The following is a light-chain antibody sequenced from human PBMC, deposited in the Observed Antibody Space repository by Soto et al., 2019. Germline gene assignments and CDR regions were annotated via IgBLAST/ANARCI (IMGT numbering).Light chain of an antibody. V-gene: IGLV2-14*01. J-gene: IGLJ3*02. CDR2: EVS. CDR1: SSDVGGYDY. CDR3: SSYAGGIKWV. Sequence: QSALTQPASVSGSPGQSITISCTGTSSDVGGYDYVSWYQLHPGKAPKLMVFEVSNRPSGVSYRFSGSKSGNTASLTVSGLQAEDEADYYCSSYAGGIKWVFGGGTKLTVL.